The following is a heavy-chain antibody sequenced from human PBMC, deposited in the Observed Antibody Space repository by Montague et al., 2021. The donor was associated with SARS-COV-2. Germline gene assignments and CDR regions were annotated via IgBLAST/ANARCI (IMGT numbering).Heavy chain of an antibody. D-gene: IGHD3-3*01. Sequence: SLRLSCAASGFTFSGYEMNWVCQAPGKGLEWVSYISSSGSTIYYADSVKGRFTISRDNAKNSLYLQMNSLRAEDTAVYYCAREKARITIFGAPRGYMDVWGKGTTVTVSS. J-gene: IGHJ6*03. CDR3: AREKARITIFGAPRGYMDV. CDR1: GFTFSGYE. CDR2: ISSSGSTI. V-gene: IGHV3-48*03.